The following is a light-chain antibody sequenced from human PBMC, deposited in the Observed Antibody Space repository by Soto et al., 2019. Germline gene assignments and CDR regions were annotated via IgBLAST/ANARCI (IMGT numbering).Light chain of an antibody. J-gene: IGLJ1*01. CDR2: EGS. Sequence: QSALTQPASVSGSPGQSISISCTGTSSDVGTYKLVSWYQQYPGKAPKLMIHEGSKRPSGVSNRFSGSKSGNTASLTISGLQAEDEADYYCCSYAGSSTYVFGTGTKVTVL. CDR3: CSYAGSSTYV. CDR1: SSDVGTYKL. V-gene: IGLV2-23*01.